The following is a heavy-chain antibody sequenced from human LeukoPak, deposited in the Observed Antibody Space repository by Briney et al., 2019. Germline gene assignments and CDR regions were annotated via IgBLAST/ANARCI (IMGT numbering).Heavy chain of an antibody. Sequence: SETLSLTCSVSGGSISSGGSFWSWIRHRPGKGLEWIGYISYTGITFYNPSLKSRLTISVDTSKNQFSLKLSSVTAADTAVYYCARTTDSQNWFDPGGQGTLVTVSS. D-gene: IGHD1-1*01. V-gene: IGHV4-31*02. CDR2: ISYTGIT. J-gene: IGHJ5*02. CDR1: GGSISSGGSF. CDR3: ARTTDSQNWFDP.